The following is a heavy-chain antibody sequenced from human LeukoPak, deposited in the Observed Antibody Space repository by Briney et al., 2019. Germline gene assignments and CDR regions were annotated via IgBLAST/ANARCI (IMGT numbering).Heavy chain of an antibody. J-gene: IGHJ4*02. Sequence: PGGSLRLSCAASGFTFSSYAMSWVRQAPGKGRGWVSAISGSGGSTYYADSVEGRFTISRDNSKNTLYLQMSSVRAEDTAVYYCAKQGRYDFWSGYDTLFWGQGTLVTVSS. D-gene: IGHD3-3*01. CDR1: GFTFSSYA. CDR2: ISGSGGST. V-gene: IGHV3-23*01. CDR3: AKQGRYDFWSGYDTLF.